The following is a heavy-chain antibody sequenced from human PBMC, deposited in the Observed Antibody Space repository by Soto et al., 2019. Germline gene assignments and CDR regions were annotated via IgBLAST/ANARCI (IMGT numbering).Heavy chain of an antibody. CDR1: GGPFNNHA. CDR2: VIPTLATA. J-gene: IGHJ3*02. D-gene: IGHD4-17*01. CDR3: ASDSGEIAAFDI. Sequence: QVQLVQSGAEVKKPGSSVKVSCKTSGGPFNNHAINWVRQAPGQGLEWVGLVIPTLATADYAQKFQGRVTMTADEVTNTAYMELSSLRSDDTGVYYCASDSGEIAAFDIWGQGTLVTVSS. V-gene: IGHV1-69*01.